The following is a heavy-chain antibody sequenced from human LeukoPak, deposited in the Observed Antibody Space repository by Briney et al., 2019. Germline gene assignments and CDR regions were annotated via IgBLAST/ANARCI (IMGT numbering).Heavy chain of an antibody. CDR2: IIPIFGTA. CDR3: ARAVRYTVFGMVITYYSGPNDALDI. CDR1: RGTFSSYA. Sequence: VASVKVSCEASRGTFSSYAISWVRQAPGQGVEWMGGIIPIFGTANYAQKFQGRVTITTDESTSTAYMELSRLRSEDTAVYYCARAVRYTVFGMVITYYSGPNDALDIWGQGTMVTVSS. D-gene: IGHD3-3*01. J-gene: IGHJ3*02. V-gene: IGHV1-69*05.